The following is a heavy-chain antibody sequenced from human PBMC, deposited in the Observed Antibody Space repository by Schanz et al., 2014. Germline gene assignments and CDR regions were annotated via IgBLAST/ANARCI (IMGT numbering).Heavy chain of an antibody. J-gene: IGHJ4*02. CDR1: GFAFSSYG. CDR2: ISGSGGST. Sequence: EVQLVESGGGLVQPGGSLRLSCAASGFAFSSYGMNWLRQAPGKGLEWVSAISGSGGSTYYADSVKGRFTVSRDNAENALYLRMNSLRAEDAGLYVCARGGSGSHYRLDYWGQGTLVTVSS. CDR3: ARGGSGSHYRLDY. V-gene: IGHV3-23*04. D-gene: IGHD1-26*01.